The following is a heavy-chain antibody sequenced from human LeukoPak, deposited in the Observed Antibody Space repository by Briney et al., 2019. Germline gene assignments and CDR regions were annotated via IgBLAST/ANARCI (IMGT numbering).Heavy chain of an antibody. J-gene: IGHJ3*01. CDR3: TTDAPYYYGSGTKTDAFDL. D-gene: IGHD3-10*01. CDR1: GFTFSNAW. Sequence: GGSLRLSCAASGFTFSNAWMSWVRQAPGKGLEWVGRIKSKTGGGTTDYAAPVKGRFTISRDDSKNTLYLQMNSLKTEDTAVYYCTTDAPYYYGSGTKTDAFDLWGQGTMVTVSS. CDR2: IKSKTGGGTT. V-gene: IGHV3-15*01.